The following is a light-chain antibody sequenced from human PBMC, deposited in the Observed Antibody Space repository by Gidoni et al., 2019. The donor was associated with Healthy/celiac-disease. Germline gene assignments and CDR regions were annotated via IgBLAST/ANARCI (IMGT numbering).Light chain of an antibody. CDR2: GAS. Sequence: ELVLTQSPGTLSLSPGERATLSCRASQSVSSSYLAWYQQKPGQAPRLLIYGASSRATGIPDRLSGSGSGTDFTLTISRLEPEYFAVYYCQQYCSSPWTFXQXTKVEIK. CDR1: QSVSSSY. CDR3: QQYCSSPWT. V-gene: IGKV3-20*01. J-gene: IGKJ1*01.